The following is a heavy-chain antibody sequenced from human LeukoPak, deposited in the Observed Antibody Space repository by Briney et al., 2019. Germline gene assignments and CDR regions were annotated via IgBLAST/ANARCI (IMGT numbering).Heavy chain of an antibody. Sequence: GRSLRLSCAASGFTFSSYAMHWVRQAPGKGLEWVAVISYDGSNKYYADSVKGRFTISRDNSKNTLYLQMNSLRAEDTAVYYCARVGSSSWFSFGYFDYWGRGTLVTVSS. D-gene: IGHD6-13*01. CDR1: GFTFSSYA. J-gene: IGHJ4*02. V-gene: IGHV3-30*04. CDR2: ISYDGSNK. CDR3: ARVGSSSWFSFGYFDY.